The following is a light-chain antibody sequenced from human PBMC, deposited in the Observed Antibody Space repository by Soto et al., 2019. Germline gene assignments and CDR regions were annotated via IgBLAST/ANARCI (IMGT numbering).Light chain of an antibody. CDR2: GAS. CDR3: QQYIHWLT. CDR1: QSVSSN. J-gene: IGKJ1*01. Sequence: EIVMTQSPATLSVSPGETAPLSCRPSQSVSSNLAWYQQKPGQTPRLLIYGASTRATGIPARFSGSGSGTEFTLTFSSLQSGDFAVYFCQQYIHWLTFGQGTKV. V-gene: IGKV3-15*01.